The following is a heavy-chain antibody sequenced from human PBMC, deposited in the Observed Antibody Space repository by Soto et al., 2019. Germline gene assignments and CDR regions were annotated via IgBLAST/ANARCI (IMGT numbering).Heavy chain of an antibody. CDR2: IRQDGGDI. CDR3: ATLLGRVTIFDY. V-gene: IGHV3-7*01. Sequence: QPGGSLRLSCATSGFTFSSRWMSWVRQVPGKGLEWVANIRQDGGDIYYVDSVKGRFTISRDNAEDSLYLQMNSLRAEDTAVYYFATLLGRVTIFDYWGQGTLVTVSS. J-gene: IGHJ4*02. D-gene: IGHD1-1*01. CDR1: GFTFSSRW.